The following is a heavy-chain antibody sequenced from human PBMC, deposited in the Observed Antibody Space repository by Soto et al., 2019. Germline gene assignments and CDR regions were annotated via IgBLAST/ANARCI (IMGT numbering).Heavy chain of an antibody. J-gene: IGHJ4*02. V-gene: IGHV4-31*03. Sequence: QVQLQESGPGLVKPSQTLSLTCTVSGGSITSSGYYWSWIRQHPGEGLEWIGFTSNSGSTSYNPSLKSRVTKSIATSSNQFSLNPKAVTAADTAVYYGARGGGSTKVDYWGQGTLVTVSP. CDR2: TSNSGST. D-gene: IGHD2-2*01. CDR1: GGSITSSGYY. CDR3: ARGGGSTKVDY.